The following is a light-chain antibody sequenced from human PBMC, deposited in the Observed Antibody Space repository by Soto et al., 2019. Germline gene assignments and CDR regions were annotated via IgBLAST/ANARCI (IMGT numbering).Light chain of an antibody. J-gene: IGLJ1*01. CDR1: SSDVVSYNL. CDR3: CSYAGSSTFYV. CDR2: EVS. Sequence: QSALTQPASVSGSPGQSITISCTGTSSDVVSYNLISWYQQYPDKAPKLMIYEVSKQPSGVSNRFSGSKSGNTASLTISGLQAEDEADYYCCSYAGSSTFYVFGSGTKLTVL. V-gene: IGLV2-23*02.